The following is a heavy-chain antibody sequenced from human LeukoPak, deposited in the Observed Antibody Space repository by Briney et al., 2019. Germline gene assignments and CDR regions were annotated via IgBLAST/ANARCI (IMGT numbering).Heavy chain of an antibody. D-gene: IGHD5-12*01. Sequence: GGSLRLSCAASGFTFTNYGMHWVRQAIGKGLEWVSGIGTAGDTYYPGSVKGRFTISRENAKNSMYLQMNSLRAGDTAVYYCARDLGGYSGPSAYWGQGALVTVSS. J-gene: IGHJ4*02. CDR2: IGTAGDT. CDR1: GFTFTNYG. V-gene: IGHV3-13*01. CDR3: ARDLGGYSGPSAY.